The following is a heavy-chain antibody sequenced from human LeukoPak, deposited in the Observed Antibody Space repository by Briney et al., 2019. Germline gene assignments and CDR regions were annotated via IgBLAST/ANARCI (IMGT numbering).Heavy chain of an antibody. D-gene: IGHD3-3*01. Sequence: GGSLRLSCAASGFTFSSYAMHWVRQAPGKGLEWVAVISYDGSNKYYADSVKGRFTISRDNSKNTLYLQMNSLRAEDTAVYYCARGHDLEWLSYYYGMDVWGQGTTVTVSS. CDR1: GFTFSSYA. CDR2: ISYDGSNK. CDR3: ARGHDLEWLSYYYGMDV. J-gene: IGHJ6*02. V-gene: IGHV3-30*04.